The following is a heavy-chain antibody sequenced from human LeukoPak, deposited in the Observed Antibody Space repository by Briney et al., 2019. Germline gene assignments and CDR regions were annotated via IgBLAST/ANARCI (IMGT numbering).Heavy chain of an antibody. Sequence: PGGSLRLSCAASGFTFSSYAMTWVRQGPGKGLEWVSAISGSGGSTYYADSVKGRFTISRDNSKNTLYLQLNRLRAEDTAVYYCAKHEGSSGSYCHFHYWGQGTLVTVSS. CDR3: AKHEGSSGSYCHFHY. D-gene: IGHD3-10*01. CDR2: ISGSGGST. CDR1: GFTFSSYA. V-gene: IGHV3-23*01. J-gene: IGHJ4*02.